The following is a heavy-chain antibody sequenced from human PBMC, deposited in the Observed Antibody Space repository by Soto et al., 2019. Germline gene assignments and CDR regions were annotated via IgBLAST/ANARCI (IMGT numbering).Heavy chain of an antibody. CDR2: SSYHAIT. Sequence: QVQLQESGPGLVKPSETLSLTCPVSVASVSDYYWSWIRQSPEKGRQYIAYSSYHAITNLNPARDSRINIAIDTSRNQFSLTVTSLTAADTAVYYCARARKSAYITGGFDSWGQGAQVTVSS. CDR3: ARARKSAYITGGFDS. V-gene: IGHV4-59*02. CDR1: VASVSDYY. J-gene: IGHJ4*02. D-gene: IGHD5-18*01.